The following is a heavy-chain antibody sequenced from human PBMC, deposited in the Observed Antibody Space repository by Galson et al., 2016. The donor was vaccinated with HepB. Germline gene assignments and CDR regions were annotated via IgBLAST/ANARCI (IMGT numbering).Heavy chain of an antibody. CDR1: GFTFTDFW. Sequence: SLRLSCATSGFTFTDFWMTWVRQAPGKGLEWVANIQQNGNEKYYVDSVKGRFTISRDNAKNSLYLQMNSLRAEDTAIYYCAKSYYGLGHAYWGQGTLITVSS. D-gene: IGHD3-10*01. CDR3: AKSYYGLGHAY. V-gene: IGHV3-7*03. CDR2: IQQNGNEK. J-gene: IGHJ4*02.